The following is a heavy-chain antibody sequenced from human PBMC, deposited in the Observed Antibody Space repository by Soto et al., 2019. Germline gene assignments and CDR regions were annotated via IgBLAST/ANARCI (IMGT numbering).Heavy chain of an antibody. CDR3: ADRTREWRVPGWFDP. Sequence: SGPTLVNPTQTLTLTCTFSGFSLSTSGVGVVWIRQPPGKALERLALIYWDDDKRYSPSLKSRLTITKDTSKNQVVLTMTNMDPVDTATFYCADRTREWRVPGWFDPWGQGTLVT. CDR2: IYWDDDK. D-gene: IGHD6-19*01. CDR1: GFSLSTSGVG. J-gene: IGHJ5*02. V-gene: IGHV2-5*02.